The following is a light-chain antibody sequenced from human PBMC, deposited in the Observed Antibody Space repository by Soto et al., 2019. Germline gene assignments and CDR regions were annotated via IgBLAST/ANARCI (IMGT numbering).Light chain of an antibody. CDR1: NIGSKT. J-gene: IGLJ2*01. V-gene: IGLV3-21*02. Sequence: SYELTQPPSVSVAPGQTARITCGGDNIGSKTVHWYQQEPGQAPVLVIYDDSDRPSGIPERFSGSNSGNTATLTINRVEAGDEADYCCQVWDNSSDHVLFGGGTKVTVL. CDR2: DDS. CDR3: QVWDNSSDHVL.